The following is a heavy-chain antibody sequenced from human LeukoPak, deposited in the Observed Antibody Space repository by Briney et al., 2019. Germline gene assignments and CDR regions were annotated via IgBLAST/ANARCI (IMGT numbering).Heavy chain of an antibody. CDR1: GYTFTSYD. J-gene: IGHJ4*02. D-gene: IGHD6-13*01. CDR2: MNPNSGNT. V-gene: IGHV1-8*03. CDR3: AKDGMSMDSSWFDY. Sequence: ASVKVSCKASGYTFTSYDINWVRQATGQGLEWMGWMNPNSGNTGYAQKFQGRVTITRNTSISTAYMELSSLRSEDTALYYCAKDGMSMDSSWFDYWGQGTLVTVSS.